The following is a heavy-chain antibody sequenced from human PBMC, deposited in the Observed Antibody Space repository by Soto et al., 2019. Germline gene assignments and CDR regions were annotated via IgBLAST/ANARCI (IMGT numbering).Heavy chain of an antibody. CDR3: ASRDPGTSVDY. V-gene: IGHV4-39*07. CDR1: GASIHSDGFY. Sequence: PSETLSLTCTVSGASIHSDGFYWGWVRQPPGQGLEWIGEIYRTGSTNYNPSLKSRVTISLDKSENQFSLKVTSLTAADTAVYYCASRDPGTSVDYWGQGTLVTVSS. CDR2: IYRTGST. D-gene: IGHD1-7*01. J-gene: IGHJ4*02.